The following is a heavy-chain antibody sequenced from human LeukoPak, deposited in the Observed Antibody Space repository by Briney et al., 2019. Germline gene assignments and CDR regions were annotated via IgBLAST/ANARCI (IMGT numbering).Heavy chain of an antibody. Sequence: ASVKVPCKASGYTFTGCYKHWVRQAPGQGLERMGWINPNSGGTNYAQKLQGRVTMTTDTSTSTAYMELRSLRSDDTAVYYCARDPLGDFWSGYYIGVYFDYWGQGTLVTVSS. CDR3: ARDPLGDFWSGYYIGVYFDY. V-gene: IGHV1-2*02. D-gene: IGHD3-3*01. CDR1: GYTFTGCY. CDR2: INPNSGGT. J-gene: IGHJ4*02.